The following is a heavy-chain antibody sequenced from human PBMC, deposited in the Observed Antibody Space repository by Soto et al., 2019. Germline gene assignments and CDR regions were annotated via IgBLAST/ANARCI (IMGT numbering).Heavy chain of an antibody. CDR1: GFTFSSYS. J-gene: IGHJ5*02. CDR2: ISSSSSYI. D-gene: IGHD3-10*01. V-gene: IGHV3-21*01. CDR3: ARAMVRGVNSWFDP. Sequence: GGSRRLSCAASGFTFSSYSMNWVRQAPGKGLEWVSSISSSSSYIYYADSVKGRFTISRDNAKNSLYLQMNSLRAEDTAVYYCARAMVRGVNSWFDPWGQGTLVTVSS.